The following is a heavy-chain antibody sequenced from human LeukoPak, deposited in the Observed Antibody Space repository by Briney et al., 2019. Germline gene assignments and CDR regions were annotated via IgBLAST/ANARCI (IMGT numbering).Heavy chain of an antibody. V-gene: IGHV1-24*01. D-gene: IGHD2-15*01. Sequence: ASVKVSCKVSGYTLTELSMHWVRQAPGKGLEWMGGFDPEDGETIYAQKFQGRVTMTKDTSTDTAYMELSSLRSEDTAVYYCATDWLLGDYYYMDVWGKGTTVTVSS. J-gene: IGHJ6*03. CDR3: ATDWLLGDYYYMDV. CDR1: GYTLTELS. CDR2: FDPEDGET.